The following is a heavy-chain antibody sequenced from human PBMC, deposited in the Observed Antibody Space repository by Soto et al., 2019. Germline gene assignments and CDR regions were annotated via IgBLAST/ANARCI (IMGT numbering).Heavy chain of an antibody. CDR2: ISSSSSYI. V-gene: IGHV3-21*01. J-gene: IGHJ3*02. CDR1: GGPFRSYA. D-gene: IGHD6-19*01. CDR3: ARDQTLAVAVDDAFDI. Sequence: GGSLRLSCAASGGPFRSYAMSWVRQAPGKGLEWVSSISSSSSYIYYADSVKGRFTISRDNAKNSLYLQMNSLRAEDTAVYYCARDQTLAVAVDDAFDIWGQGTMVTVSS.